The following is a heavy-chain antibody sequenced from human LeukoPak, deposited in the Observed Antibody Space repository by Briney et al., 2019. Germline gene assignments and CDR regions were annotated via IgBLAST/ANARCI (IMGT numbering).Heavy chain of an antibody. CDR3: ARSTFSYYYDSSGYYHGPFDY. Sequence: PSETLSLTCTVSGGSISSSSYYWGWLRPPPGQGLEWNGSIYYSGSTYYNPSLKSRVTISVDTSKNQFSLKLSSVTAADTAVYYCARSTFSYYYDSSGYYHGPFDYWGQGTLVTVSS. J-gene: IGHJ4*02. CDR1: GGSISSSSYY. CDR2: IYYSGST. V-gene: IGHV4-39*01. D-gene: IGHD3-22*01.